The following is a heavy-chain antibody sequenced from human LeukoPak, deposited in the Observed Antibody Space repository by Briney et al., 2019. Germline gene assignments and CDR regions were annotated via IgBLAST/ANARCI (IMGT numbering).Heavy chain of an antibody. V-gene: IGHV3-11*01. D-gene: IGHD3-22*01. CDR2: TNTAGNTI. CDR1: GFTFRDYF. J-gene: IGHJ3*02. CDR3: ARATYDSSAVDAFDI. Sequence: PGGSLRLSCAASGFTFRDYFMSWIRQAPGKGLEWVAYTNTAGNTIYYADSMKGRFTISRDNAKNSLYLQMNTQRAEDTAVYYCARATYDSSAVDAFDIWGQGTMVTVSP.